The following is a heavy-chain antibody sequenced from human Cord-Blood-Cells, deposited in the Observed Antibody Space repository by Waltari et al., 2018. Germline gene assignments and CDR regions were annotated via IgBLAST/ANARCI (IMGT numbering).Heavy chain of an antibody. V-gene: IGHV4-34*01. CDR1: GGSFSGYY. J-gene: IGHJ5*02. CDR2: INHSGST. Sequence: QVQLQQWGAGLLKPSETLSLTCAVYGGSFSGYYWSWIRQPPGKGLEWIGEINHSGSTNYNPSLKSRVTISVDTSKNQFSLKLSSVTAADTAVYYCARGLGVVVPAANWFDPWGQGTLVTVSS. CDR3: ARGLGVVVPAANWFDP. D-gene: IGHD2-2*01.